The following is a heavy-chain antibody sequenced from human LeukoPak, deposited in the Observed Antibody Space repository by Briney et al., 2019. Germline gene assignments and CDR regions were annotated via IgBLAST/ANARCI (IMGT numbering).Heavy chain of an antibody. Sequence: PSETLSLTCTVSGGSISSSSYYWGWIRQPPGKGLEWIGSIYYSGSTYYSPSLKSRVTISVDTSKNQFSLKLSSVTAADTAVYYCAREPGIAAADHFDYWGQGTLVTVSS. CDR1: GGSISSSSYY. CDR2: IYYSGST. CDR3: AREPGIAAADHFDY. D-gene: IGHD6-13*01. J-gene: IGHJ4*02. V-gene: IGHV4-39*02.